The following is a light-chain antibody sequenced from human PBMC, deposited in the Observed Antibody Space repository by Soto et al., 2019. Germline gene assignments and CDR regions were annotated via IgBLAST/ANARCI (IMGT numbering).Light chain of an antibody. J-gene: IGLJ3*02. Sequence: QSVLTQPRSVSGSPGQSVTFSCTGTSGDIGAYNYVSWYQFHPGKAPKMIIYDVNKRPSGVPDRFSGSKSGNTASLTISCLQAEDEADYYCCSYAHTSRLFGGGTKLTAL. CDR1: SGDIGAYNY. V-gene: IGLV2-11*01. CDR2: DVN. CDR3: CSYAHTSRL.